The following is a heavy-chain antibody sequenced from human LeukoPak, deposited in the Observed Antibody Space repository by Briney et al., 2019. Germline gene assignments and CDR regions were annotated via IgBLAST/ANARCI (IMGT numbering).Heavy chain of an antibody. V-gene: IGHV4-31*03. Sequence: PSQTLSLTCTVSGGSISSGGYYWSWIRQHPGKGLEWIGYIYYSGGTYYNPSLKSRVTISVDTSKNQFSLKLSSVTAADTAVYYCATSQTRVGAADSWGQGTLVTVSS. CDR3: ATSQTRVGAADS. CDR2: IYYSGGT. CDR1: GGSISSGGYY. J-gene: IGHJ4*02. D-gene: IGHD1-26*01.